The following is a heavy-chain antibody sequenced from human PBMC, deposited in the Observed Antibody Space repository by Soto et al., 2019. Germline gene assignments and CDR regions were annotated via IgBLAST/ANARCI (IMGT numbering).Heavy chain of an antibody. CDR1: GFTFSSYA. Sequence: EVQLLESGGGLVQPGGSLRLSCAASGFTFSSYAMSWVRQAPGKGLXXXSAISGSGGSTYYADSVKGRFTISRDNSKNTLYLQMNSLRAEDTAVYYCAKADYYYGSGSTHYWYFDLWGRGTLVTVSS. CDR3: AKADYYYGSGSTHYWYFDL. CDR2: ISGSGGST. J-gene: IGHJ2*01. V-gene: IGHV3-23*01. D-gene: IGHD3-10*01.